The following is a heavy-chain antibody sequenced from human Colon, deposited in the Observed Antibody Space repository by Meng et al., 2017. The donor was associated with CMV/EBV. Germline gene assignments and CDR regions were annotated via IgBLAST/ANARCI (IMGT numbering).Heavy chain of an antibody. CDR2: ISGSATTT. J-gene: IGHJ4*02. V-gene: IGHV3-23*01. Sequence: GESLKISCTASGFSFITYSMNWVRQAPGKGLEWVSSISGSATTTYYADSVKGRFSISRDNSKSTLSLQMNSLRAEDTAVYYCAKGLFAAGSLVYFDFWGQGTLVTVSS. CDR1: GFSFITYS. D-gene: IGHD6-19*01. CDR3: AKGLFAAGSLVYFDF.